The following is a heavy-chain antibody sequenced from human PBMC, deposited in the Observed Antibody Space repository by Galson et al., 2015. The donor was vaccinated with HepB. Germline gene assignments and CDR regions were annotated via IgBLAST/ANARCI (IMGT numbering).Heavy chain of an antibody. Sequence: SLRLSCAASGFTFSSYGMHWVRQAPGKGLEWVALISNDGTNKFYADSVKGRFTISRDDSKNTLYLQMNGLRAEDTAVYYCAQDSLFLRFSEVTTHSRGYWRQGTLVTVSS. CDR3: AQDSLFLRFSEVTTHSRGY. J-gene: IGHJ4*02. V-gene: IGHV3-30*18. D-gene: IGHD3-3*01. CDR1: GFTFSSYG. CDR2: ISNDGTNK.